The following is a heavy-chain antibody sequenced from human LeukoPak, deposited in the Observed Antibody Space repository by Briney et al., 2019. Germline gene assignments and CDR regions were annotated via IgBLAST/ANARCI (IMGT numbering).Heavy chain of an antibody. CDR1: GGTFSSYA. D-gene: IGHD1/OR15-1a*01. V-gene: IGHV1-69*06. J-gene: IGHJ5*02. CDR2: IIPIFGTA. CDR3: ARDQAGEQPWFDP. Sequence: ASVKVSCKASGGTFSSYAISWVRQAPGQGLEWMGGIIPIFGTANYAQKFQGRVTITADKSTSTAYMELSSLRSEDTAVYYCARDQAGEQPWFDPWDQGTLVTVSS.